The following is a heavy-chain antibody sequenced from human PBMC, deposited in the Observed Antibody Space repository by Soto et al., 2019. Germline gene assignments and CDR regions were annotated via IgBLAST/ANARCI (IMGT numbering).Heavy chain of an antibody. CDR3: ARGACNGTSCYVFDP. CDR2: INSDGSSA. CDR1: GFTFRSHW. J-gene: IGHJ5*02. Sequence: GGSRRRSWVASGFTFRSHWMHGVRQSPGKGLVWVSQINSDGSSANYADAVKGRFTFSRDNAKKTLYLQMNSLRAEDTAVYYRARGACNGTSCYVFDPWGPGTLVTVS. V-gene: IGHV3-74*01. D-gene: IGHD2-2*01.